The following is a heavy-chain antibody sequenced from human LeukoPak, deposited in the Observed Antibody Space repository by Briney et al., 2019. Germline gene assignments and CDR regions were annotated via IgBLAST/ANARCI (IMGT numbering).Heavy chain of an antibody. CDR1: GFTFSNYN. D-gene: IGHD6-13*01. V-gene: IGHV3-21*01. CDR3: AKDATAVVGTVYMDV. Sequence: NSGGSLRLSCAASGFTFSNYNMNWVRQAPGKGLEWVSSISSSSTYIYYADSVKGRFTISRDNAKNSLYLQMDSLRAEDTAVYYCAKDATAVVGTVYMDVWGKGTTVTISS. J-gene: IGHJ6*03. CDR2: ISSSSTYI.